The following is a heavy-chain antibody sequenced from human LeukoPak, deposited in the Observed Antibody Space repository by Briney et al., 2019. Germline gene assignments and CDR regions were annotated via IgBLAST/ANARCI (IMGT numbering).Heavy chain of an antibody. D-gene: IGHD3-16*01. CDR2: ISNSGSII. V-gene: IGHV3-48*03. CDR3: ARDPQGAAFDI. Sequence: GGSPRLSCAASGFTFSSYEMNWVRQAPGKGLEWVSYISNSGSIIYYADSVKGRSTISRDNAKNSLYLQMNSLRAEDTAVYYCARDPQGAAFDIWGQGTMVTVSS. J-gene: IGHJ3*02. CDR1: GFTFSSYE.